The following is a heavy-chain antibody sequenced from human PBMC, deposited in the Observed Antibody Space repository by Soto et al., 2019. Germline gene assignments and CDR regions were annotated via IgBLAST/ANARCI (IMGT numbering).Heavy chain of an antibody. Sequence: GASVKVSCKASGYTFTSYGISWVRQAPGQGLEWMGWISAYNGNTNYAQKLQGRVTMTTDTSTSTAYMELRSLRSDDTAVYYCARVVSSGWYERKYNWFDPWGQGTLVTSPQ. D-gene: IGHD6-19*01. CDR3: ARVVSSGWYERKYNWFDP. V-gene: IGHV1-18*01. CDR1: GYTFTSYG. CDR2: ISAYNGNT. J-gene: IGHJ5*02.